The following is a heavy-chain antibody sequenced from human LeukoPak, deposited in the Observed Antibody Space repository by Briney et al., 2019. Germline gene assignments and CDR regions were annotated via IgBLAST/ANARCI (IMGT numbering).Heavy chain of an antibody. Sequence: SETLSLTCSVSGYSISSGYYWGWIRQPPGKGLEWIGSIYDSETTYYNPSLKSRVTISVDTSNNQFSLKLTSVTAADTAVYYCATDFGDNYYGSGSYVYWGQGTLVAVSS. V-gene: IGHV4-38-2*02. CDR2: IYDSETT. CDR1: GYSISSGYY. CDR3: ATDFGDNYYGSGSYVY. D-gene: IGHD3-10*01. J-gene: IGHJ4*02.